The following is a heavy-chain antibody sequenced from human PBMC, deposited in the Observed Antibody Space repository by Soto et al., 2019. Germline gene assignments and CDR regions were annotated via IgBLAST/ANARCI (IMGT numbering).Heavy chain of an antibody. CDR3: AKDVIEGVQLWLLLDY. Sequence: QVQLVESGGGVVQPGRSLRLSCAASGFTFSSYGMHWVRQAPGKGLEWVAVISYDGSNKYYADPVKGRFTISRDNSKNTLYLQMNSLRAEDTAVYYCAKDVIEGVQLWLLLDYWGQGTLVTVSS. D-gene: IGHD5-18*01. V-gene: IGHV3-30*18. J-gene: IGHJ4*02. CDR1: GFTFSSYG. CDR2: ISYDGSNK.